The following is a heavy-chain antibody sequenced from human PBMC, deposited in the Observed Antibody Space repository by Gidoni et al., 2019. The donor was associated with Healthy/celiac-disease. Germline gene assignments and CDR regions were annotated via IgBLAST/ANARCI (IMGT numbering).Heavy chain of an antibody. CDR1: GFTFSSYG. D-gene: IGHD1-26*01. Sequence: VQLVESGGGVVQPGRSLRLSCAASGFTFSSYGMHWVRQAPGKGLEWVAVISYDGSNKYYADSVKGRFTISRDNSKNTLYLQMNSLRAEDTAVYYCAKDHVGGSYYDYWGQGTLVTVSS. J-gene: IGHJ4*02. V-gene: IGHV3-30*18. CDR3: AKDHVGGSYYDY. CDR2: ISYDGSNK.